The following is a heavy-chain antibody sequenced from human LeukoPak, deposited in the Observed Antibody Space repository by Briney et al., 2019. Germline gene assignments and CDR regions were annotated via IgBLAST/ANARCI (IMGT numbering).Heavy chain of an antibody. CDR3: AREEGLGAAPFDY. J-gene: IGHJ4*02. CDR2: ISYDGSSK. CDR1: GFTFSAYT. V-gene: IGHV3-30*04. D-gene: IGHD1-26*01. Sequence: PGGSLRLSCAASGFTFSAYTMHWVRQAPGKGLEWVALISYDGSSKYKESVKSRFTISRDNSKNTLLLEMNGLRLEDSAVYYCAREEGLGAAPFDYWGQGTLVTVSS.